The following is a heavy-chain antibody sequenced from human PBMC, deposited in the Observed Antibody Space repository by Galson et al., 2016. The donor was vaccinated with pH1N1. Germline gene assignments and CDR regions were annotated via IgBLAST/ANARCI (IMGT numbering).Heavy chain of an antibody. V-gene: IGHV5-51*01. Sequence: QSGAEVKKPGDSLKISCKVSGYNFTNYWIGCVRQMPEKGLEWMGIIYPGDSDTKYRPSFQGHVTISADRSITTAYLQLSSLRASDTDIYYCTRHDRVCGGGIFCSVWFDPWGQRTLIAVSS. D-gene: IGHD2-21*01. CDR3: TRHDRVCGGGIFCSVWFDP. CDR2: IYPGDSDT. J-gene: IGHJ5*02. CDR1: GYNFTNYW.